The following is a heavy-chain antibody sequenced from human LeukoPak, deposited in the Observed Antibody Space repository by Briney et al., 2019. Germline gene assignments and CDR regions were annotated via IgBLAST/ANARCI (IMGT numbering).Heavy chain of an antibody. V-gene: IGHV4-31*03. CDR3: ARAPYSDYVLGS. D-gene: IGHD3-16*01. Sequence: SETLSLTCTVSGGSISSGGYYWSWIRQHPGKGLEWIGYIYYSGSTYYNPSLKSRVTISVDTSKNQFSLKLSSVTAADTAVYYCARAPYSDYVLGSWGQGTLVTVSS. CDR2: IYYSGST. J-gene: IGHJ4*02. CDR1: GGSISSGGYY.